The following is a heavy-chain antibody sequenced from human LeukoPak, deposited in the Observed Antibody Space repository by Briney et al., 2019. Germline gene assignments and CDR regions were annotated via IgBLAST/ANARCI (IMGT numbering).Heavy chain of an antibody. J-gene: IGHJ4*02. CDR2: INTGNGNT. D-gene: IGHD4-23*01. V-gene: IGHV1-3*04. Sequence: ASVKVSCKASGYTFTSYDINWVRQATGQRLEWMGWINTGNGNTKYSQKFQGRVTITRDTSASTAYMELSSLRSEDTAVYYCARDGLYGGKDYWGQGTLVTVSS. CDR1: GYTFTSYD. CDR3: ARDGLYGGKDY.